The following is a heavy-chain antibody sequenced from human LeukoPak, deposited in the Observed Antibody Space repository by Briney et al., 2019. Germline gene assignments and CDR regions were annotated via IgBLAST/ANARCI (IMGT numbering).Heavy chain of an antibody. D-gene: IGHD1-26*01. CDR3: ARDGLSGSYYRYYYYGMDV. V-gene: IGHV4-59*12. J-gene: IGHJ6*02. CDR2: IYYSGST. CDR1: GRSISSYY. Sequence: SETLSLTCTVSGRSISSYYWSWIRQPPGKGLGWIGFIYYSGSTNYNPSLKSRVTISVDTSKNQFSLKLSSVTAADTAVYYCARDGLSGSYYRYYYYGMDVWGQGTTVTVSS.